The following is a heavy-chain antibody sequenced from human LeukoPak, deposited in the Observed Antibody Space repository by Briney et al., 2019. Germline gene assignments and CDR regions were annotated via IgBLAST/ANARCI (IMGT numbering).Heavy chain of an antibody. Sequence: PGGSLRLSCAASGFTFSSYAMHWVRQAPGKGLEWVAVISYDGSNKYYADSVKGRFTISRDNSKNTLYLQMNSLRAEDTAVYYCARDFDEILVVVTHYYYGMDVWGQGTTVTVSS. CDR1: GFTFSSYA. CDR3: ARDFDEILVVVTHYYYGMDV. V-gene: IGHV3-30-3*01. J-gene: IGHJ6*02. CDR2: ISYDGSNK. D-gene: IGHD3-22*01.